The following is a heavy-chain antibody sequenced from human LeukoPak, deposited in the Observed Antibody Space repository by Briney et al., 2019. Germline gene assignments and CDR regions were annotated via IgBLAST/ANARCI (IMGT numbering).Heavy chain of an antibody. CDR2: INHSGST. D-gene: IGHD2-2*01. Sequence: SETLSLTCAVYGGSFSGYYWSWIRQPPGKGLEWIGEINHSGSTNYNPSLKSRVTISVDTSKNQFSLKLSSVTAADTAVYYCARRKLVVPAAMSLYYYYYMDVWGKGTTVTVSS. CDR3: ARRKLVVPAAMSLYYYYYMDV. V-gene: IGHV4-34*01. J-gene: IGHJ6*03. CDR1: GGSFSGYY.